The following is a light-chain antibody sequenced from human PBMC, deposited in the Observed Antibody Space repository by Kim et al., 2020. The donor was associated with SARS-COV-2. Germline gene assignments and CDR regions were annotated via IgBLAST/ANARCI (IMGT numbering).Light chain of an antibody. CDR2: YDS. V-gene: IGLV3-21*04. J-gene: IGLJ2*01. CDR3: QVWDRSSDHVV. CDR1: NTGSKS. Sequence: SYELTQPPSVSVAPGKTARITCGGNNTGSKSVHWYQQKPGQAPVLVIYYDSDRPSGIPERFSGSNSGNTATLTISRVEAGDEVDYYCQVWDRSSDHVVFG.